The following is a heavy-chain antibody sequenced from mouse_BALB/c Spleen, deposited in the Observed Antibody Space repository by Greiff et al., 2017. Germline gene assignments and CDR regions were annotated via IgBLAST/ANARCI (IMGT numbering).Heavy chain of an antibody. V-gene: IGHV5-6-3*01. CDR2: INSNGGST. Sequence: EVMLVESGGGLVQPGGSLKLSCAASGFTFSSYGMSWVRQTPDKRLELVATINSNGGSTYYPDSVKGRFTISRDNAKNTLYLQMSSLKSEDTAMYYCARELRPWFAYWGQGTLVTVSA. CDR3: ARELRPWFAY. CDR1: GFTFSSYG. D-gene: IGHD2-4*01. J-gene: IGHJ3*01.